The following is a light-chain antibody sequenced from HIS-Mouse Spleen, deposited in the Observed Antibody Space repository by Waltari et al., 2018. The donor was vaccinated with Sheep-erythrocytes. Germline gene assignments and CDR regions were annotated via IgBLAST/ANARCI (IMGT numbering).Light chain of an antibody. V-gene: IGLV1-47*01. CDR1: SSNIGSNY. CDR3: AAWDDSLSGNWV. CDR2: RND. Sequence: QSVLPQPPSASGTPGHRVTLPCSGSSSNIGSNYLYWYQQRPGTAPKLLIYRNDQRPSGVPDRFSGSKSGTSASLAISGLRSEDEADYYCAAWDDSLSGNWVFGGGTKLTVL. J-gene: IGLJ3*02.